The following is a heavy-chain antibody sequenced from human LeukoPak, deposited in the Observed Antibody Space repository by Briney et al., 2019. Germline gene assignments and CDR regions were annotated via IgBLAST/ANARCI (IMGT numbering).Heavy chain of an antibody. CDR1: GYTFTSYG. J-gene: IGHJ4*02. CDR2: ISACNGDT. Sequence: GASVKVSCKASGYTFTSYGISWVRQAPGQGLEWMGWISACNGDTNYAQKLQGRVTMTTDTSTSTAYMELRSLRSDDTAVYYCARNPSLVVPAAIDIWGQGTLVTVSS. V-gene: IGHV1-18*01. D-gene: IGHD2-2*01. CDR3: ARNPSLVVPAAIDI.